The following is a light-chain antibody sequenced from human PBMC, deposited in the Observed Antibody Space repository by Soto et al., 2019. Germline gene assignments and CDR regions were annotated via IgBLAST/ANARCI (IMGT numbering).Light chain of an antibody. CDR2: EGG. V-gene: IGLV2-23*01. J-gene: IGLJ2*01. Sequence: QSVLTQPASVSGSPGQSITISCTATSSDVGTYNLVSWYQQHPGKAPKLMIYEGGKRPSGVSNRFSGSKSGNTASLTISGLQAEDEADYYCCSYAGSSTVIFGGGTQLTVL. CDR3: CSYAGSSTVI. CDR1: SSDVGTYNL.